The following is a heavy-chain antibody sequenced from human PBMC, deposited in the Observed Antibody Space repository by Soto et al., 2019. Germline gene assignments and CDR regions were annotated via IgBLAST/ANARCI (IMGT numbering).Heavy chain of an antibody. CDR3: AKEGGSGSWTFDY. CDR1: GFTFDDYA. J-gene: IGHJ4*02. V-gene: IGHV3-9*01. D-gene: IGHD3-10*01. CDR2: ISWNSGSI. Sequence: SLRLSCAASGFTFDDYAMHWVRQAPGKGLEWVSGISWNSGSIGYADSVKGRFTISRDNAKNSLYLQMNSLRAEDTALYYCAKEGGSGSWTFDYWGQGTLVTVSS.